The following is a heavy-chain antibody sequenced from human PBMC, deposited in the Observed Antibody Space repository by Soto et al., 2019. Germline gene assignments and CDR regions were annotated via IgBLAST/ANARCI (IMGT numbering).Heavy chain of an antibody. V-gene: IGHV1-69*13. CDR2: IIPIFGTA. J-gene: IGHJ4*02. D-gene: IGHD5-18*01. CDR3: ARDRDVRGYSYGSLY. CDR1: GGTSSSYA. Sequence: SVKVSCKASGGTSSSYAISWVRQAPGQGLEWMGGIIPIFGTANYAQKFQGRVTITADESTSTAYMELSSLRSEDTAVYYCARDRDVRGYSYGSLYWGQGTLVTVSS.